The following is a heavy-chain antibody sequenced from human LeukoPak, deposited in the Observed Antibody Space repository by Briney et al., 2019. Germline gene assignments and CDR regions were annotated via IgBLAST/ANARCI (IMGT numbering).Heavy chain of an antibody. J-gene: IGHJ5*02. CDR3: AKDSAWELLGH. Sequence: GGSLSLSCAASGFIVSNSYMSWVRQAPGKGLECVSVIYTGGGTFYADSVKGRFTISRDNSKNMIYLQMNSLRAEDTAVYYCAKDSAWELLGHWGQGTLVTVSS. CDR1: GFIVSNSY. CDR2: IYTGGGT. D-gene: IGHD1-26*01. V-gene: IGHV3-53*01.